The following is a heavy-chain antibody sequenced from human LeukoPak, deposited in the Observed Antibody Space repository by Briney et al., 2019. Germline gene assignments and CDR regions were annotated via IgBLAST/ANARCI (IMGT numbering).Heavy chain of an antibody. Sequence: ASVKVFCKASGYTFTSYDINWVRQATGQGLEWMGWMNPNSGNTGYAQKFQGRVTMTRNTSISTAYMELSSLRSEDTAVYYCARGRRIQLWFFDYWGQGTLVTVSS. V-gene: IGHV1-8*01. D-gene: IGHD5-18*01. CDR3: ARGRRIQLWFFDY. CDR2: MNPNSGNT. CDR1: GYTFTSYD. J-gene: IGHJ4*02.